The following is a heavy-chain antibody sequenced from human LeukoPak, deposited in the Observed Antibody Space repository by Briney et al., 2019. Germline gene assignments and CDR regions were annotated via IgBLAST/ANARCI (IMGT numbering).Heavy chain of an antibody. CDR3: ARNYFSGGSRDFDY. Sequence: PGGSLRLSCAASGFTFSTYNMNWVRQAPGKGLEWVSSISTGSNYVYYADSVKGRFSISRDNAKNSLYLQMNSLRAEDTAVYYCARNYFSGGSRDFDYWGQGTLSPSPQ. V-gene: IGHV3-21*01. CDR1: GFTFSTYN. CDR2: ISTGSNYV. D-gene: IGHD2-15*01. J-gene: IGHJ4*02.